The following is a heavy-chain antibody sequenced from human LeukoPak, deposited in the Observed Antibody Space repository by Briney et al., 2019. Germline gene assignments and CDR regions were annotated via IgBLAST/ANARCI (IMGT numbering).Heavy chain of an antibody. CDR2: ISNSGST. J-gene: IGHJ4*02. V-gene: IGHV4-31*03. CDR3: ARAQWLVRTLDY. CDR1: GGSINSGGYY. D-gene: IGHD6-19*01. Sequence: TSETLSLTCTVSGGSINSGGYYWSWIRQHPGKGLEWIGYISNSGSTYYHPSLRSRLSISVDTSKNQFSLKLSSVTAADTAVYYCARAQWLVRTLDYWGQGTLVTVSS.